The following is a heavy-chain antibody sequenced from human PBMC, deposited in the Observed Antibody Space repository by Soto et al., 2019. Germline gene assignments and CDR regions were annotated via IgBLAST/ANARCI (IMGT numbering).Heavy chain of an antibody. CDR2: ISAYNGNT. Sequence: ASVKVSCKASGYAFTSYGISWVRQAPGQGLEWMGWISAYNGNTNYAQKLQGRVTMTTDTSTSTAYMELRSLRSDDTAVYYRARISITIFGVVGSPYYYYGMDVWGQGTTVTVSS. J-gene: IGHJ6*02. V-gene: IGHV1-18*01. CDR1: GYAFTSYG. CDR3: ARISITIFGVVGSPYYYYGMDV. D-gene: IGHD3-3*01.